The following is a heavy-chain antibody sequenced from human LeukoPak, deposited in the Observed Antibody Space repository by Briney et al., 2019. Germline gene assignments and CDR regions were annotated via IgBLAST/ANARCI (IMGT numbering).Heavy chain of an antibody. CDR3: ARSSGFGVVNLPFDY. CDR2: IYYSGST. V-gene: IGHV4-59*08. Sequence: ASETLSLTCTVSGGSISSYYWSWIRQPPGKGPEWIGYIYYSGSTNYNPSLRSRVTISVDTSKNQFSLKLSSVTAADTAVYYCARSSGFGVVNLPFDYWGQGTLVTVSP. CDR1: GGSISSYY. J-gene: IGHJ4*02. D-gene: IGHD3-3*01.